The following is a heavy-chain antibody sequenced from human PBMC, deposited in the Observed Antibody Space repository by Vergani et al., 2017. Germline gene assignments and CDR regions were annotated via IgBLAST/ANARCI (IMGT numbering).Heavy chain of an antibody. J-gene: IGHJ6*02. CDR3: ARHDSGHYDASYYGLDV. CDR1: GGSISSSSHF. CDR2: IYYTGSA. Sequence: QLQLHKSGPGLVKPSETLSLTCTLSGGSISSSSHFWGWLRQTPGKGLEWIGSIYYTGSAYYNPSLKSRVSISVDASKNQFFLKLSSVTAADSAVYYCARHDSGHYDASYYGLDVWGQGTTVTVSS. D-gene: IGHD3-16*01. V-gene: IGHV4-39*01.